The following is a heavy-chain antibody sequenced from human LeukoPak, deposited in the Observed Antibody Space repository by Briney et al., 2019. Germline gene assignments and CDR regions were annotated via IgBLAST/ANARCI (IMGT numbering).Heavy chain of an antibody. J-gene: IGHJ4*02. V-gene: IGHV3-48*02. CDR2: ISSSSGTI. Sequence: GGSLRLSCAGSGFTFSSYSMSWVRQAPGKGLERLSYISSSSGTIYYADSVKGRFTISRDNAKNSLYLQMNSLRDEDTAVYYCARVDYFESWGQGTLVTVSS. CDR3: ARVDYFES. CDR1: GFTFSSYS.